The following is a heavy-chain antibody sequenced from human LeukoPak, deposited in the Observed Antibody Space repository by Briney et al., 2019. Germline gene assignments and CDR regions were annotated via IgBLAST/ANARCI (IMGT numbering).Heavy chain of an antibody. J-gene: IGHJ1*01. V-gene: IGHV4-34*01. CDR2: INHSGNT. D-gene: IGHD4-17*01. Sequence: SETLSLTCTVYGGSFSGYYWNWIRQPPGKGLGWIGEINHSGNTNYNPSLKSRVTMSTDTSKNQFSLKLSSVTAADTAVYYCARGRGDYGDYVYFQHWGQGTLVTVSS. CDR1: GGSFSGYY. CDR3: ARGRGDYGDYVYFQH.